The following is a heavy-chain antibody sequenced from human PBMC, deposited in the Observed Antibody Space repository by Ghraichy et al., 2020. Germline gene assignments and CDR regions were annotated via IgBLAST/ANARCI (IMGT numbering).Heavy chain of an antibody. D-gene: IGHD3-16*01. CDR1: GGSFSGYY. V-gene: IGHV4-34*01. Sequence: SETLSLTCAVYGGSFSGYYWSWIRQPPGKGLEWIGEINHSGSTNYNPSLKSRVTISVDTSKNQFSLKLSSVTAADTAVYYCARGRGSNHGLVAGYDYWGQGTLVTVSS. CDR3: ARGRGSNHGLVAGYDY. J-gene: IGHJ4*02. CDR2: INHSGST.